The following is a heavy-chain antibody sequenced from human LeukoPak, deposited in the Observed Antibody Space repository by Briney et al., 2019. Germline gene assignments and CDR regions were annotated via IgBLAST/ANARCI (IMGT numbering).Heavy chain of an antibody. V-gene: IGHV3-33*06. CDR3: AKTSSIARDGYNNNYYYYGMDV. CDR1: GFTFSTYG. D-gene: IGHD5-24*01. J-gene: IGHJ6*02. CDR2: IWHDGSKR. Sequence: GGSLRLSCVASGFTFSTYGMHWVRQAPGKGLEWVAIIWHDGSKRYYGDSVKGRFTISRDNSKNTLYLQMNSLRAEDTAVYYCAKTSSIARDGYNNNYYYYGMDVWGQGTTVTVSS.